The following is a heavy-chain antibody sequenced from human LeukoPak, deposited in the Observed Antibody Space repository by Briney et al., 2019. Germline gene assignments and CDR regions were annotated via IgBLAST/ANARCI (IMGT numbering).Heavy chain of an antibody. J-gene: IGHJ6*03. V-gene: IGHV3-23*01. CDR3: TTVPRGFYYDSSGYYPAYYYYMDV. D-gene: IGHD3-22*01. CDR2: ISGSGGST. Sequence: GGSLRLSCAASGFTFSSYAMSWVRQAPGKGLEWVSAISGSGGSTYYADSVKGRFTISRDNSKNTLYLQMNSLKTEDTAVYYCTTVPRGFYYDSSGYYPAYYYYMDVWGKGTTVTISS. CDR1: GFTFSSYA.